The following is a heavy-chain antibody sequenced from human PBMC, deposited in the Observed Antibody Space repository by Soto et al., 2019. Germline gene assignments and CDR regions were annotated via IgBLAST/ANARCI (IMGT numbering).Heavy chain of an antibody. D-gene: IGHD3-22*01. CDR3: ARLSRPNYYDTSGFFKDNWFDP. Sequence: QVQLVQSGAEVKKPGSSMKVSCKASGGTFNSYDINWVRQAPGQGLEWMGGIIPIVETPKYAQKFQGRVTITADESTNTVYMELSSLRSEDTAMYNCARLSRPNYYDTSGFFKDNWFDPWGQGTLVTVSS. V-gene: IGHV1-69*01. CDR1: GGTFNSYD. CDR2: IIPIVETP. J-gene: IGHJ5*02.